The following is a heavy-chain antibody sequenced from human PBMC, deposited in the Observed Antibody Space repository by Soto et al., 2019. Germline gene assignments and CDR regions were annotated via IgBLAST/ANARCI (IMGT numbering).Heavy chain of an antibody. CDR1: GGSISSSSYY. Sequence: SETLSLTCTVSGGSISSSSYYWGWIRQPPGKGLEWIGSIYYSGSTYYNPSLKSRVTISVDTSKNQFSLKLSSVTAADTAVYYCARGPRGYSYGSLFDYWGQGTLVTVSS. J-gene: IGHJ4*02. V-gene: IGHV4-39*01. CDR2: IYYSGST. D-gene: IGHD5-18*01. CDR3: ARGPRGYSYGSLFDY.